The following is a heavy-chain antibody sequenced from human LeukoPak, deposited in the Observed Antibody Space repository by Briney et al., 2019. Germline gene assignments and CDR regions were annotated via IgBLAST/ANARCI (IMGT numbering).Heavy chain of an antibody. Sequence: SETLSLTCAVSGGTISNTYHWNWVRQPPGTGLEWIGEMYHDGYTNYNPSLKRRVTMSVDKSKNHFSLKLTSVTAADTAVYYCARSRGAVAGWSFDIWGQGTVVTVSS. CDR2: MYHDGYT. D-gene: IGHD6-19*01. J-gene: IGHJ3*02. V-gene: IGHV4-4*02. CDR1: GGTISNTYH. CDR3: ARSRGAVAGWSFDI.